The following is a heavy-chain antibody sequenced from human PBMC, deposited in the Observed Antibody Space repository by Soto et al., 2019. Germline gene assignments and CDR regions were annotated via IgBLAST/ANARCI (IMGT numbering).Heavy chain of an antibody. CDR2: IHSSGST. J-gene: IGHJ6*02. CDR3: AILTKPTAVTTAFRGGYGLDV. Sequence: QVQLQESGPGLLKPSETLSLTCTVSGGSVSSGNYFWSWIRQPPGKGLEWIGYIHSSGSTNYNPSLKSRVTIAVDTSRNQVSLKLTSVTAADTAVYYCAILTKPTAVTTAFRGGYGLDVWGQGTTVTVSS. D-gene: IGHD4-17*01. CDR1: GGSVSSGNYF. V-gene: IGHV4-61*01.